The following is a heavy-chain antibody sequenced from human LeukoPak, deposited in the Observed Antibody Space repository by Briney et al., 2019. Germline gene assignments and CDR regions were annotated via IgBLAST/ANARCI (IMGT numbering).Heavy chain of an antibody. J-gene: IGHJ6*02. CDR2: IYYSGST. V-gene: IGHV4-31*03. CDR1: GGSISSGGYY. CDR3: ARAPYYYDSSGPWGMDV. D-gene: IGHD3-22*01. Sequence: SETLSLTCTVSGGSISSGGYYWSWIRQHPGEGLEWIGYIYYSGSTYYNPSLKSRVTISVDTSKNQFSLKLSSVTAADTAVYYCARAPYYYDSSGPWGMDVWGQGTTVTVS.